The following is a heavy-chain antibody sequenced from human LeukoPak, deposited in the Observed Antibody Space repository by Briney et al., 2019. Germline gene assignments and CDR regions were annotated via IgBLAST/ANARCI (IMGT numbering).Heavy chain of an antibody. CDR3: ARGRGW. CDR1: GGSFSGYY. CDR2: INDSGSI. Sequence: NPSETLSLTCAVYGGSFSGYYWTWIRQPPGKGLEWIGEINDSGSINYNPTLKSRVTILVDTSKNQFSLKLTSVTAADTAVYYCARGRGWWGQGTLVTVSS. D-gene: IGHD3-10*01. J-gene: IGHJ4*02. V-gene: IGHV4-34*01.